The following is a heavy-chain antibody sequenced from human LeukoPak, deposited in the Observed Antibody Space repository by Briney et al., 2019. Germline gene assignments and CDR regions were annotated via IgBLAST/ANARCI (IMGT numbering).Heavy chain of an antibody. Sequence: SSETLSLTCTVSGGSISSYYWSWIRQPPGKGLEWIGYIYYSGSTNYNPSLKSRVTISVDTSKNQFSLKLSSVTAADTAVYYCARVRFLEWLTDYWGQGTLVTVSS. V-gene: IGHV4-59*08. CDR1: GGSISSYY. CDR3: ARVRFLEWLTDY. D-gene: IGHD3-3*01. J-gene: IGHJ4*02. CDR2: IYYSGST.